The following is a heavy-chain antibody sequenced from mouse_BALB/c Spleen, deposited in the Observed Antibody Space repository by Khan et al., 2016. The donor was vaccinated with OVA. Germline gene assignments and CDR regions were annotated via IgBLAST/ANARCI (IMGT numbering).Heavy chain of an antibody. J-gene: IGHJ4*01. CDR1: GHTFTKYG. V-gene: IGHV9-3-1*01. D-gene: IGHD1-1*01. CDR2: INTYTGEP. Sequence: QIQLVQSGPELKKPGETVKISCKASGHTFTKYGMNWVKQAPGKGLKWMGWINTYTGEPTYADDFNGRFAFSLETSASTAYLQINNLKNEDTAKYFCARTPLLSYVLDNWGQGTSVTVSS. CDR3: ARTPLLSYVLDN.